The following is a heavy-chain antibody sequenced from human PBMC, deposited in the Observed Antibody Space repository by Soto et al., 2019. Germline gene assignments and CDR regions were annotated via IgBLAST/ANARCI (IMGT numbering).Heavy chain of an antibody. J-gene: IGHJ4*02. D-gene: IGHD4-4*01. CDR2: ISSSGSAI. Sequence: QVQLVESGGGLVNPGGSLRLSCAASGFTVSDHYMSWIRQAPGKGLDWISYISSSGSAIYYADSVMGRFTISRDDAKNSLYLQLNSLRAEDTAVYYCARCDDYNCLATIDYWGQGTLVTVSS. V-gene: IGHV3-11*01. CDR3: ARCDDYNCLATIDY. CDR1: GFTVSDHY.